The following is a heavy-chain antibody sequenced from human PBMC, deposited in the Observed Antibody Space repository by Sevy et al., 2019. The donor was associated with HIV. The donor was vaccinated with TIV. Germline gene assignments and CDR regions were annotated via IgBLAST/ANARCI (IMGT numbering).Heavy chain of an antibody. CDR1: GFTLSSHW. J-gene: IGHJ6*02. V-gene: IGHV3-74*01. CDR2: INSHGTIT. Sequence: GGSLRLSCAASGFTLSSHWMFWVRQSPGKGLVWVSHINSHGTITNYADSVRGRFTVSRDNAKNTVYLQMDSLRAEGPAFYYWARGQVLRFFDWPTYALDVWGQGTAVTVSS. CDR3: ARGQVLRFFDWPTYALDV. D-gene: IGHD3-3*01.